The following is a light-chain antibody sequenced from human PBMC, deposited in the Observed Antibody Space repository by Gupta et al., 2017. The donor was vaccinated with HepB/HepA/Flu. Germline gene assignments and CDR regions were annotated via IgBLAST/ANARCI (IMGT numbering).Light chain of an antibody. CDR2: LAS. CDR1: QGISRF. CDR3: QQLHSYPWT. Sequence: DIQLTQSPSFLSASVGDRVTITCRASQGISRFLAWYQQKPGKAPNLLIYLASTLQSGVPSRFSGSGSGTEFTLTISSRQPEDFATYYCQQLHSYPWTFGQGTKVEIK. V-gene: IGKV1-9*01. J-gene: IGKJ1*01.